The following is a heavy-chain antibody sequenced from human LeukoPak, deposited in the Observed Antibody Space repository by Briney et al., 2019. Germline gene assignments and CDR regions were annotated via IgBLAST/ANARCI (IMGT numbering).Heavy chain of an antibody. CDR1: GFTVSSNY. J-gene: IGHJ4*02. CDR2: IYNDGHGGNT. V-gene: IGHV3-53*01. Sequence: GGSLRLSCAASGFTVSSNYISWVRQAPGKGLEWASVIYNDGHGGNTYYADSVKGRFTISRDNSKNTLYLQMNSLRADDTAVYYCARGFSEDYGDYFDYWGQGTLVTVSS. CDR3: ARGFSEDYGDYFDY. D-gene: IGHD4-17*01.